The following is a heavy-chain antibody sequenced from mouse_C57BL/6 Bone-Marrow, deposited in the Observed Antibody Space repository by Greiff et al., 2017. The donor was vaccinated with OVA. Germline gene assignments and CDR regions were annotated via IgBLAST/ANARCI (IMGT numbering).Heavy chain of an antibody. Sequence: EVKLVESGGGLVQPGGSLKLSCAASGFTFSDYYMYWVRQTPEKRLEWVAYISNGGGSTYYPDTVKGRFTISRANAKSTLYLQMSRLKSEDTAMYYCARPIYYDYDGGYWYFDGWGTGTTVTVSS. V-gene: IGHV5-12*01. CDR2: ISNGGGST. D-gene: IGHD2-4*01. CDR3: ARPIYYDYDGGYWYFDG. J-gene: IGHJ1*03. CDR1: GFTFSDYY.